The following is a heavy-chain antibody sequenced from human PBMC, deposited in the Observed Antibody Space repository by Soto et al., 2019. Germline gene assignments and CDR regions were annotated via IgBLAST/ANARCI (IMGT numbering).Heavy chain of an antibody. CDR3: ARRHGDTSSADGFDY. CDR2: VSPYNGNR. V-gene: IGHV1-18*01. D-gene: IGHD2-21*02. Sequence: GASVKVSCKASGYTFTNYGISWVRQAPGQGLEWMGWVSPYNGNRYYAQKFHGRLTLTTDTSTNTAVMELRSLSPGDTAIYYCARRHGDTSSADGFDYWGQGTLVTVSS. J-gene: IGHJ4*02. CDR1: GYTFTNYG.